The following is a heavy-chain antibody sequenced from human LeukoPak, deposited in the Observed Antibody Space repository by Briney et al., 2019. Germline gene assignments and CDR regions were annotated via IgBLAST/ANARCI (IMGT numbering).Heavy chain of an antibody. V-gene: IGHV1-2*06. CDR3: ARDGNNWSSLHY. J-gene: IGHJ4*02. CDR2: IHPNSGNT. Sequence: GASVKVSCKASGYTFTGYSIHWVRQAPGQGLEWMGRIHPNSGNTYYAQKFQSRVTMTSDPSINTVYLELSMLRSNDTAVYYCARDGNNWSSLHYWGQGTLIPVFS. D-gene: IGHD1-1*01. CDR1: GYTFTGYS.